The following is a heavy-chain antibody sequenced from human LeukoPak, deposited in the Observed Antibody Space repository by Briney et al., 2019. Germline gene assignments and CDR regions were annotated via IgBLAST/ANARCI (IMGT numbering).Heavy chain of an antibody. CDR3: ARGAFGVYAFDL. D-gene: IGHD3-3*01. CDR1: GFTFSSYS. J-gene: IGHJ3*01. V-gene: IGHV3-48*04. Sequence: GGSLRLSCAASGFTFSSYSMNWVRQAPGMGLEWVSYISSSSSTIYYADSVKGRFTISRDNAKNTLYVQMNSLRAEDTAVYYCARGAFGVYAFDLWGQGTMVTVSS. CDR2: ISSSSSTI.